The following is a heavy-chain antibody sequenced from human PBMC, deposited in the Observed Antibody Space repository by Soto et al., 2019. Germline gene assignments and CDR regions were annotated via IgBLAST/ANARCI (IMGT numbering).Heavy chain of an antibody. Sequence: PSETLSLTCTVSGGSISSGGYYWSWIRQHPGKGLGWIGYIYYSGSTYYNPSLKSRVTISVDTSKNQFSLKLSSVTAADTAVYYCAREHRYSSSSGNWFDPWGQGTLVTVSS. J-gene: IGHJ5*02. CDR1: GGSISSGGYY. CDR2: IYYSGST. D-gene: IGHD6-6*01. V-gene: IGHV4-31*03. CDR3: AREHRYSSSSGNWFDP.